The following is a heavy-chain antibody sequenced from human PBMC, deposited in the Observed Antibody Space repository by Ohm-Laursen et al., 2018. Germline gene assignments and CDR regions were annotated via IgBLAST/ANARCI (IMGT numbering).Heavy chain of an antibody. Sequence: SETLSLTCTVSGGSISSFYWSWIRQPPGKGLGWIGHVYYSGSTNYSPSVKSRVTISVDRSKSQFSLKLSSVTAADTAVYYCARQSPSRNYYDDSGYYGPFDFWGQGTLVTVSS. V-gene: IGHV4-59*08. CDR2: VYYSGST. J-gene: IGHJ4*01. CDR1: GGSISSFY. CDR3: ARQSPSRNYYDDSGYYGPFDF. D-gene: IGHD3-22*01.